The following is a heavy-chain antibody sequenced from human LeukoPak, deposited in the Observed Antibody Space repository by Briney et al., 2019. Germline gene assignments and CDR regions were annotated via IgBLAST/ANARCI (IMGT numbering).Heavy chain of an antibody. CDR2: MRTGGDYI. CDR3: ARWDDLLHFDY. CDR1: GFFFSAYR. V-gene: IGHV3-21*01. D-gene: IGHD3-3*01. J-gene: IGHJ4*02. Sequence: PGGSLRLSCATSGFFFSAYRMNWVRQAPGKGLEWVSSMRTGGDYIYYADSVQGRFTISRDNAKKSLYLQMNSLRVEDTAVYFCARWDDLLHFDYWGQGVLVTVSS.